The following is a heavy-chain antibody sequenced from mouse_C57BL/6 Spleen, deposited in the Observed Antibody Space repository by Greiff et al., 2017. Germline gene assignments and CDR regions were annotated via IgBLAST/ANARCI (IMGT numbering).Heavy chain of an antibody. CDR1: GYAFSSSW. CDR2: IYPGDGDT. V-gene: IGHV1-82*01. Sequence: QVQLQQSGPELVKPGASVKISCKASGYAFSSSWMNWVQQRPGKGLEWIGRIYPGDGDTNYNGKFKGKATLTADKSSSTAYMQLSSLTSEDSAVYFCARNAPFDYWGQGTTLTVSS. CDR3: ARNAPFDY. J-gene: IGHJ2*01.